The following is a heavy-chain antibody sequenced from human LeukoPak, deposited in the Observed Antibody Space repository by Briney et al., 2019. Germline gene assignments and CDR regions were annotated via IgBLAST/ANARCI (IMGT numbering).Heavy chain of an antibody. Sequence: SETLSLTCTVSGGSISSYYWSWIRQPPGKGLEWIGDIHYSGSTNYNPSLKSRVTISVDTSKNQFSLKLSSVTAADTAVYYCARAVVWLPFDYWGQGTLVTVSS. CDR2: IHYSGST. D-gene: IGHD2-15*01. CDR3: ARAVVWLPFDY. J-gene: IGHJ4*02. V-gene: IGHV4-59*08. CDR1: GGSISSYY.